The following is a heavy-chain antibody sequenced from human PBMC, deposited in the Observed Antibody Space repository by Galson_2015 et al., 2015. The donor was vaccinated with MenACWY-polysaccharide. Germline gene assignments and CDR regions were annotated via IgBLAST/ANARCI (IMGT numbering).Heavy chain of an antibody. D-gene: IGHD2-15*01. CDR2: INADGSAT. Sequence: LRLSCAASGFTFSSYWMPWVRQAPGKGLVWVSRINADGSATGYADSVRGRFTISRDNAKNTLFLEMNSLRAEDTAVYYCTKAGAKYCSGSSCYFNWFDPWGQGTLVTVSS. J-gene: IGHJ5*02. CDR1: GFTFSSYW. V-gene: IGHV3-74*01. CDR3: TKAGAKYCSGSSCYFNWFDP.